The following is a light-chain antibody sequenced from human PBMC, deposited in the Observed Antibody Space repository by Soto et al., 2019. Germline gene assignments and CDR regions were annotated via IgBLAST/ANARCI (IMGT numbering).Light chain of an antibody. CDR2: GAS. Sequence: EIVMTQSPGTLSLSPGDRATLSCRASQIVSSNYLAWYQQKPGQAPRRLIYGASNRATGIPDRFSGSGSGTDFTLTISRLEPEDFAVYYCQQYNTYPRTFGQGTKVDIK. J-gene: IGKJ1*01. V-gene: IGKV3-20*01. CDR3: QQYNTYPRT. CDR1: QIVSSNY.